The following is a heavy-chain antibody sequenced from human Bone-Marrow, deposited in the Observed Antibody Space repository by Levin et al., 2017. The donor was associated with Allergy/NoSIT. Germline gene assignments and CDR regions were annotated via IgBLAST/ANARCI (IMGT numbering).Heavy chain of an antibody. D-gene: IGHD1-26*01. CDR2: ISSSSSYI. CDR3: AREGGGATDLDY. J-gene: IGHJ4*02. CDR1: GFTFSSYS. V-gene: IGHV3-21*01. Sequence: GESLKISCAASGFTFSSYSMNWVRQAPGKGLEWVSSISSSSSYIYYADSVKGRFTISRDNAKNSLYLQMNSLRAEDTAVYYCAREGGGATDLDYWGQGTLVTVSS.